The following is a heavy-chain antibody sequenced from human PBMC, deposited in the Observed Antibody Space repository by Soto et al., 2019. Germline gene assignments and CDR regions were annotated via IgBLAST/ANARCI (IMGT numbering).Heavy chain of an antibody. V-gene: IGHV3-23*01. J-gene: IGHJ3*02. D-gene: IGHD6-19*01. CDR2: ISGSGGST. Sequence: EVQLLESGGGLVQPGGSLRLSCAASGFTFSSYAMSWVRQAPGKGLEWVSAISGSGGSTYYADSVKGRFTISRDNSKNTLYLQMNILSAEVTSVYYSAKDSMIAVAGISRVRDDDDAFDIWGQGTMVTVSS. CDR3: AKDSMIAVAGISRVRDDDDAFDI. CDR1: GFTFSSYA.